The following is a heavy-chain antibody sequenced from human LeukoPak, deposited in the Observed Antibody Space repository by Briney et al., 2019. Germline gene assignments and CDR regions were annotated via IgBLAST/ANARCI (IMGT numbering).Heavy chain of an antibody. J-gene: IGHJ4*02. D-gene: IGHD5-24*01. CDR3: ARDRRDGYNTWIDY. CDR2: ISSSSSYI. CDR1: GFTFSSYS. V-gene: IGHV3-21*04. Sequence: GGSLRLSCAASGFTFSSYSMNWVRQAPGKGLEWVSSISSSSSYIYYADSVKGRFTISRDNAKNSLYLQMNGLRVEDTAVYYCARDRRDGYNTWIDYWGQGTLVTVSS.